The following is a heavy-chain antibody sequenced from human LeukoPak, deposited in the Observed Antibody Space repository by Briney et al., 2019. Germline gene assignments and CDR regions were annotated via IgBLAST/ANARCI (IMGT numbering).Heavy chain of an antibody. CDR1: GGSISSYY. Sequence: SETLSLTCTVSGGSISSYYWSWIRQPPGKGLEWIGYIYHSGSTNYNPSIKSRVTISVDTSKNQFSLKLSSVTAADTAVYYCARGKDFWSAEGGYFDYWGQGTLVTVSS. V-gene: IGHV4-59*08. D-gene: IGHD3-3*01. CDR2: IYHSGST. J-gene: IGHJ4*02. CDR3: ARGKDFWSAEGGYFDY.